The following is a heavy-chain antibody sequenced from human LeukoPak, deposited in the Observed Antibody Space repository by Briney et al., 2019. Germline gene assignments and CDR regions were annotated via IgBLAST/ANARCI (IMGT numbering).Heavy chain of an antibody. Sequence: SETLSLTCTVSGGSISSSSYYWGWIRQPPGKGLEWVGYIHYSGSTYYNPSLKSRVTISVDTSKNQFSLKLSSVTAADTAVYYCARAGYGDSDFDYWGQGTLVTVSS. CDR2: IHYSGST. CDR1: GGSISSSSYY. J-gene: IGHJ4*02. CDR3: ARAGYGDSDFDY. D-gene: IGHD4-17*01. V-gene: IGHV4-39*01.